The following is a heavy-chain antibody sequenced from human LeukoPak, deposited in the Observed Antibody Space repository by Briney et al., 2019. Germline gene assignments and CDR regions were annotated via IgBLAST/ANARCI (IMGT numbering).Heavy chain of an antibody. CDR3: ARGHDFWSGYYQPQGWFDP. D-gene: IGHD3-3*01. J-gene: IGHJ5*02. V-gene: IGHV4-59*01. CDR2: IYYSGST. CDR1: GGSISSYY. Sequence: SETLSLTCTVSGGSISSYYWSWIRQPPGKGLEWIGYIYYSGSTNYNPSLKSRVTISVDTSKNQFSLKLSSVTAADTAVYYCARGHDFWSGYYQPQGWFDPWSQGTLVTVSS.